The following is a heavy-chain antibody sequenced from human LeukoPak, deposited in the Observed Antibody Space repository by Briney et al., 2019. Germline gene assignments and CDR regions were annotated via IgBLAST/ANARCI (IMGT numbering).Heavy chain of an antibody. D-gene: IGHD4-11*01. V-gene: IGHV3-23*01. Sequence: SGGSLRLSCAASGFTLSTYGMNWVRQAPGKGLEWVSAISGSGGGTYYADSVKGRFTISRDNSKKTLYLQMNSLRVEDAAVYYCAKGYPTDWGQGTLVTVSS. J-gene: IGHJ4*02. CDR2: ISGSGGGT. CDR3: AKGYPTD. CDR1: GFTLSTYG.